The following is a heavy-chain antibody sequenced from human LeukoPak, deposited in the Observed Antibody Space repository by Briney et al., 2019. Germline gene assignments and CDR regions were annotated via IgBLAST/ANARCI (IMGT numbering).Heavy chain of an antibody. D-gene: IGHD3-3*01. CDR1: GGSISSSNYY. CDR2: INHSGST. V-gene: IGHV4-39*07. CDR3: ARGRGGFLEWFWKFDY. J-gene: IGHJ4*02. Sequence: PSETLSLTCTVSGGSISSSNYYWAWIRQPPGKGLEWIGEINHSGSTNYNPSLKSRVTISVDTSKNQFSLKLSSVTAADTAVYYCARGRGGFLEWFWKFDYWGQGTLVTVSS.